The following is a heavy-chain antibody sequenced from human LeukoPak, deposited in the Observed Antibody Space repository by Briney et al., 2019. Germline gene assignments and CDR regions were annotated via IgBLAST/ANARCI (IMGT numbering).Heavy chain of an antibody. CDR3: ARGGIYNQLLYRRSQFDY. V-gene: IGHV1-2*06. CDR2: INPNSGGT. CDR1: GYTFTGYY. Sequence: ASVKVSCKASGYTFTGYYMHWVRQAPGQGLEWMGRINPNSGGTNYAQKFQGRVTMTRDTSISTAYMVLSRLRSDDTAVYYCARGGIYNQLLYRRSQFDYWGQGTLVTVSS. D-gene: IGHD2-2*02. J-gene: IGHJ4*02.